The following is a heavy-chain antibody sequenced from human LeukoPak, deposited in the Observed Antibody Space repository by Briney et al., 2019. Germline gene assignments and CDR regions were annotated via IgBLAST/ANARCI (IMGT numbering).Heavy chain of an antibody. D-gene: IGHD5-18*01. CDR2: ISAYNGNT. Sequence: ASVKVSCKASGYTFTSYGISWVRQAPGQGLEWMGWISAYNGNTNYAQKLQGRVTMTTDTSTSTAYMELSSLRSEDTAVYYCANSWIQLWAPFDYWGQGTLVTVSS. CDR1: GYTFTSYG. CDR3: ANSWIQLWAPFDY. V-gene: IGHV1-18*01. J-gene: IGHJ4*02.